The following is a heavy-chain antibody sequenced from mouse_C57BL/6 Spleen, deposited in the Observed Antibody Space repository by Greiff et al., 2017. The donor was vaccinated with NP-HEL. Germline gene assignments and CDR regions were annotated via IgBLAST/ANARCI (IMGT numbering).Heavy chain of an antibody. Sequence: VQLQQSGAELVRPGASVKLSCKASGYTFTDYYINWVKQRPGQGLEWIARIYPGSGNTYYNEKFKGKATLTAEKSSSTAYMQLRSLTSEDSAVYCCARSREYYGSSLYYAMDYWGQGTSVTVAS. V-gene: IGHV1-76*01. CDR2: IYPGSGNT. CDR3: ARSREYYGSSLYYAMDY. D-gene: IGHD1-1*01. CDR1: GYTFTDYY. J-gene: IGHJ4*01.